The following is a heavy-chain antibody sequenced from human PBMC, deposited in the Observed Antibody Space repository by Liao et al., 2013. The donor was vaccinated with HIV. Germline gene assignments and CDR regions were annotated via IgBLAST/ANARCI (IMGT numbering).Heavy chain of an antibody. CDR3: ARERYFDWFDAFDI. Sequence: QVQLQQWGAGLLKPSQTLSLTCAVSGGSISSSGSSWSWIRQPPGKGLECIGYIYHSGSTYYSPSLKSRVTISVDRSKNQFSLKLTSVTAADTAVFYCARERYFDWFDAFDIWGQGTKVIVSS. CDR2: IYHSGST. CDR1: GGSISSSGSS. J-gene: IGHJ3*02. D-gene: IGHD3-9*01. V-gene: IGHV4-30-2*01.